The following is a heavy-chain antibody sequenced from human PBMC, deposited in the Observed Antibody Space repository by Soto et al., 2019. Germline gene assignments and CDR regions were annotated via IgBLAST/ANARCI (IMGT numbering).Heavy chain of an antibody. V-gene: IGHV4-59*01. CDR1: GGSISSYY. D-gene: IGHD2-15*01. J-gene: IGHJ2*01. CDR3: ATEVAATRKLNWYFDL. Sequence: QVQLQESGPGLVKPSETLSLTCTVSGGSISSYYWSWIRQPPGKGLEWIGYIYYSGSTNYNPSLKSRVTISVDTSKNQFSLKLSSVTAADTAVYYCATEVAATRKLNWYFDLWGRGTLVTVSS. CDR2: IYYSGST.